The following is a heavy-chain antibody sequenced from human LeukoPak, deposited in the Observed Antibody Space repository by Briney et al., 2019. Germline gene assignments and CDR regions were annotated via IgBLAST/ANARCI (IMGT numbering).Heavy chain of an antibody. CDR1: GFTFSSYS. CDR2: IYYSGST. J-gene: IGHJ5*02. D-gene: IGHD4-11*01. CDR3: ARGNDYSNGFMWFDP. Sequence: GSLRLSCAASGFTFSSYSMNWVRQAPGKGLEWIGYIYYSGSTYSNPSLKSRVTLSVDTSRNQFSLKLNSVTAADTAVYFCARGNDYSNGFMWFDPWGQGTLVTVSS. V-gene: IGHV4-59*01.